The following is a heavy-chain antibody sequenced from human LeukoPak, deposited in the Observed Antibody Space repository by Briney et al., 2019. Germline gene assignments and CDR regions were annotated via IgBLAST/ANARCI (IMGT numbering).Heavy chain of an antibody. CDR2: IISSGSTI. Sequence: RGSLRLSCAASGFTFSDYYMSWIRQAPGKGLEWVSYIISSGSTIYYADSVKGRFTISRDNAKNSLYLQMNSLRAEDTAVYYCARSYSSSSTFDYWGQGTLVTVSS. V-gene: IGHV3-11*04. D-gene: IGHD6-6*01. CDR1: GFTFSDYY. CDR3: ARSYSSSSTFDY. J-gene: IGHJ4*02.